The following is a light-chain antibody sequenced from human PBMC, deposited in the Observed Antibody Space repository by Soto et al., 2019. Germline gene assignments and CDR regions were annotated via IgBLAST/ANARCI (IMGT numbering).Light chain of an antibody. CDR3: QQRSNWPST. Sequence: MTQSPVTLSVSPGERATLSCRASQFIGSNLAWYQQKPAQPPRLLIYDASTRATGIPARFSGSGSGTEFTLTISSLQSEDFAVYYCQQRSNWPSTFGGGTKVEIK. CDR1: QFIGSN. J-gene: IGKJ4*01. CDR2: DAS. V-gene: IGKV3-15*01.